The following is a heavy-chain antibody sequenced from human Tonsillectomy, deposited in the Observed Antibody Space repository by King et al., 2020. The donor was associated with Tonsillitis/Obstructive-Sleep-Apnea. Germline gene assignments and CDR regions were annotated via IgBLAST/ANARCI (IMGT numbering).Heavy chain of an antibody. D-gene: IGHD4-17*01. Sequence: VQLQESGPGLVKPSQTLSLTCTVSGGSISSGGYYWSWIRQHPGKGLEWIGYIYYSGSTYYNPSLKSLVTISVDTSKNQFSLKLSSVTAADTAVYYCARVNYGDYVGAFDIWGQGTMVTVSS. V-gene: IGHV4-31*01. CDR3: ARVNYGDYVGAFDI. CDR1: GGSISSGGYY. J-gene: IGHJ3*02. CDR2: IYYSGST.